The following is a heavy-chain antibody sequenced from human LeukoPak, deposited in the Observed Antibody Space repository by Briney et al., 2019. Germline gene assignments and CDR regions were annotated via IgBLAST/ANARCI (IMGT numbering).Heavy chain of an antibody. D-gene: IGHD3-22*01. CDR1: GGSFSGYY. Sequence: SETLSLTCAVYGGSFSGYYWSWIRQPPGKGLEWIGEVNHSGSTNYNPPLKSRVTISVDTSKNQFSLKLSSVTAADTAVYYCARVATMIVVTNWFDPWGQGTLVTVSS. CDR2: VNHSGST. V-gene: IGHV4-34*01. CDR3: ARVATMIVVTNWFDP. J-gene: IGHJ5*02.